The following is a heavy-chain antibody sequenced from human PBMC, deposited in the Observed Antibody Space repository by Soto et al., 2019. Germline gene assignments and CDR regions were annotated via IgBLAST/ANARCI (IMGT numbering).Heavy chain of an antibody. CDR2: ISGSGGST. CDR3: AKGAPIGTSRHYDY. CDR1: GFTFRNYA. Sequence: PGGSLRLSCDASGFTFRNYAMNWVRQAPGKGLDWVSAISGSGGSTYYADSVKGRFTISRDNSKNTVSLQMSSLRAEDTATYYCAKGAPIGTSRHYDYWGQGTLVTVSS. V-gene: IGHV3-23*01. D-gene: IGHD2-2*01. J-gene: IGHJ4*02.